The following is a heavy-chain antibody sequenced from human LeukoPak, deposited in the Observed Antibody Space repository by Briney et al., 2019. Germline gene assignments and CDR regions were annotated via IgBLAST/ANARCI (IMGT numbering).Heavy chain of an antibody. CDR3: ARETKYYGSGSYYLRGYYYYYMDV. Sequence: PSETLSLTCAVYGGSFSGYYWSWIRQPPGKGLEWIGEINHSGGTNYNPSLKSRVTISVDTSKNQFSLKLSSVTAADTAVYYCARETKYYGSGSYYLRGYYYYYMDVWGKGTTVTISS. D-gene: IGHD3-10*01. CDR2: INHSGGT. CDR1: GGSFSGYY. J-gene: IGHJ6*03. V-gene: IGHV4-34*01.